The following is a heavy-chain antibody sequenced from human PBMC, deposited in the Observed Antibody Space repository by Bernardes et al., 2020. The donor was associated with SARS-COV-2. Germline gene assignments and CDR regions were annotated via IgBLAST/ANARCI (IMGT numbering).Heavy chain of an antibody. Sequence: ASVKVSCKASGYTFTSHEINWVRQAPGQGLEWLGWMNPDSGHTGSPQNFRGRITMTGDTSITTAYMELSSLGPEDTAVYYCARVSSYDSVIYFYDLDFWGQGTLVNVSS. V-gene: IGHV1-8*01. CDR1: GYTFTSHE. CDR2: MNPDSGHT. J-gene: IGHJ4*02. CDR3: ARVSSYDSVIYFYDLDF. D-gene: IGHD3-22*01.